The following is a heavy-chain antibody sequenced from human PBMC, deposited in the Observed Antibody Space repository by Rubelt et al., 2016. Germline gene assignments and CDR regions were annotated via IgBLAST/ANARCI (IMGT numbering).Heavy chain of an antibody. Sequence: QVQLQQWGAGLLKPSETLSLTCAVYGGSFSGYYWSWIRQPPGKGLEWIGEINHSGSTNYNPSLKSRVTISVDTSKNQFSLKLSSVTAADTAMYYCARHTRDGNNLSWLDPWGQGTLVTVSS. V-gene: IGHV4-34*01. D-gene: IGHD5-24*01. CDR1: GGSFSGYY. J-gene: IGHJ5*02. CDR2: INHSGST. CDR3: ARHTRDGNNLSWLDP.